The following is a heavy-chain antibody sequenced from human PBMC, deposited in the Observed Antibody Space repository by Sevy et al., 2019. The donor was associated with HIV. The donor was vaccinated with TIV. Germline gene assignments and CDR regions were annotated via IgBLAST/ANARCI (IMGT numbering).Heavy chain of an antibody. J-gene: IGHJ4*02. CDR1: GGSISSGNYL. Sequence: SETLSLTCTVSGGSISSGNYLWSWIRQTPGKGLEWIGTVHYSGRTYYNPSLKSRATISEDTSKNQFSLNLNSVTAADTAVYFCAINFDYWGQGTLVTVSS. V-gene: IGHV4-39*01. CDR2: VHYSGRT. CDR3: AINFDY.